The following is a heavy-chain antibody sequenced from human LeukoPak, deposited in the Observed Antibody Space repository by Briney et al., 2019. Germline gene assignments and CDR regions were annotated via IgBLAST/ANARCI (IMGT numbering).Heavy chain of an antibody. CDR3: ARPLTQRIAVAGTDAFDI. J-gene: IGHJ3*02. Sequence: SVKVSCKASGGTFSSYAISSVRQAPGQGLEWMGRIIPILGIANYAQKFQGRVTITADKSTSTAYMELSSLRSEDTAVYYCARPLTQRIAVAGTDAFDIWGQGTMVTVSS. CDR1: GGTFSSYA. CDR2: IIPILGIA. D-gene: IGHD6-19*01. V-gene: IGHV1-69*04.